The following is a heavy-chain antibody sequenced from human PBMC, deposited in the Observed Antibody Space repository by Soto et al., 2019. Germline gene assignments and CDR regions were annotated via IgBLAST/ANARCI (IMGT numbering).Heavy chain of an antibody. J-gene: IGHJ6*02. CDR3: AMTLVGARRYYYYGMDV. CDR2: MNPNSGNT. D-gene: IGHD1-26*01. V-gene: IGHV1-8*01. Sequence: QVQLVQSGAEVKKPGASVKVSCKASGYTFTSYDINWVRQATGQGLEWMGWMNPNSGNTGYAQKFQGRVTMTRNTSTSTAYMELSSLRSEDTAVYYCAMTLVGARRYYYYGMDVWGQGTTVTVSS. CDR1: GYTFTSYD.